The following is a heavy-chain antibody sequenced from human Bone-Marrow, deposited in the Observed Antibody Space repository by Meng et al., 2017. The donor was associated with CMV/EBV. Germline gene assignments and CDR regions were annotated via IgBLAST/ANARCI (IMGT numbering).Heavy chain of an antibody. V-gene: IGHV4-34*01. J-gene: IGHJ4*02. CDR3: ARAQNDLSRPYDY. CDR2: INHSGST. D-gene: IGHD3-3*01. Sequence: GSLRLSCAASGFTFSSYAMSWVRQAPGKGLEWIGEINHSGSTNYNPSLKSRVTISVDTSKNQFSLKLSSVTAADTAVYYCARAQNDLSRPYDYWGQGTLVTVSS. CDR1: GFTFSSYA.